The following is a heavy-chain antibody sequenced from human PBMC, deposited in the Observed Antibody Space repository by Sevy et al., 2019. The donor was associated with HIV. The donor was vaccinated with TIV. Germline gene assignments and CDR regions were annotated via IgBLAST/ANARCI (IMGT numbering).Heavy chain of an antibody. Sequence: SETLSLTCTVTGGFISSSTYYWAWIRQPPGKGLEWIGSMYYSGNTYYNPSLKSRLTISGDTSKNNCSLRLTSVTAADTAVYYCARSDGRRQQLFHFDHWGHGTLVTVSS. CDR2: MYYSGNT. J-gene: IGHJ4*01. V-gene: IGHV4-39*02. CDR1: GGFISSSTYY. D-gene: IGHD3-10*01. CDR3: ARSDGRRQQLFHFDH.